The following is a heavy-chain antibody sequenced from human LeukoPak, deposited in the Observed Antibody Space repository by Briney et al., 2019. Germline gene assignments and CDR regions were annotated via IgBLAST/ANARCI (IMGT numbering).Heavy chain of an antibody. J-gene: IGHJ6*03. CDR1: GFTFSSYS. CDR3: ARGYSGYDSPMDV. Sequence: GGSLKLSCAASGFTFSSYSMNWVRQAPGKGLEWVSSISSSSSYIYYADSVKGRFTISRDNAKNSLYLQMNSLRAEDTAVYYCARGYSGYDSPMDVWGKGTTVTVSS. D-gene: IGHD5-12*01. V-gene: IGHV3-21*01. CDR2: ISSSSSYI.